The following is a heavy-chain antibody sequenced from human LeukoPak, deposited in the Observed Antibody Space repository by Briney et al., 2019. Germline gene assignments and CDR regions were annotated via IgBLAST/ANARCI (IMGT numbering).Heavy chain of an antibody. CDR3: ATDAYCGGDCYSRSFDY. J-gene: IGHJ4*02. D-gene: IGHD2-21*02. CDR1: GYTLTELS. Sequence: ASVKVSCEVSGYTLTELSMHWVRQAPGKGLEWMGGFDPEDGETIYAQKFQGRVTMTEDTSTDTAYMELSSLRSEDTAVYYCATDAYCGGDCYSRSFDYWGQGTLVTVSS. V-gene: IGHV1-24*01. CDR2: FDPEDGET.